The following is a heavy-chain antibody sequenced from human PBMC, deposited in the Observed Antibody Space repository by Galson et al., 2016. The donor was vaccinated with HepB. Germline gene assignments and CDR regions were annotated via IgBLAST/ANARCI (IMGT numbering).Heavy chain of an antibody. CDR1: GGSISSGSYY. Sequence: SETLSLTCTVSGGSISSGSYYWGWIRQPPGKGLEWIGNIHYSGSTNYNPSLETRVTISVDTSKNHLSLSLSSVTAADTAVYYCATGIVVAGKMYYYYMDVWGQGTLVIVSS. D-gene: IGHD6-19*01. V-gene: IGHV4-39*01. CDR3: ATGIVVAGKMYYYYMDV. CDR2: IHYSGST. J-gene: IGHJ6*03.